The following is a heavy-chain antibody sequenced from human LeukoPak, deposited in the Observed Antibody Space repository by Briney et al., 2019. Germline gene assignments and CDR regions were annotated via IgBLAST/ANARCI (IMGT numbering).Heavy chain of an antibody. CDR2: IIPIFGTA. Sequence: SVKVSCKASGGTFSSYAISWVRQAPGQGLEWMGGIIPIFGTANYAQKFQGRVTITADKSTSTAYMELSSLRSGDTAVYYCARDSGADIVVVPAASDYWGQGTLVTVSS. J-gene: IGHJ4*02. V-gene: IGHV1-69*06. CDR1: GGTFSSYA. D-gene: IGHD2-2*01. CDR3: ARDSGADIVVVPAASDY.